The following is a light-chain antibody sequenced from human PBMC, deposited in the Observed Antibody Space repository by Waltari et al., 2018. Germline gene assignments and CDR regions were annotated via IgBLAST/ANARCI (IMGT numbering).Light chain of an antibody. CDR1: GLGDKY. CDR2: QGS. V-gene: IGLV3-1*01. CDR3: QTWDRSAVV. J-gene: IGLJ2*01. Sequence: QAPSLTVSPGQTVSITCSGNGLGDKYVSWYQQRPGQSPIMVIYQGSKRPSGIPERFSGSKSGNTATLTISGTQAMDEADYFCQTWDRSAVVFGGGTKVTVL.